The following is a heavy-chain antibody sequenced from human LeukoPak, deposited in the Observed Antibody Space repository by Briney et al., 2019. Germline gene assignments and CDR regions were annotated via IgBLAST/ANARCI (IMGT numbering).Heavy chain of an antibody. CDR1: GGSVSDYY. Sequence: SETLSLTCTLSGGSVSDYYWSWIRQSPGKGLEWIGYIYHTGSTSYSPSLKSRVTISADTSQNQFSLKLSSVTAADTAVYYCASRKLGNDYWGQGTLVTVSS. CDR2: IYHTGST. J-gene: IGHJ4*02. D-gene: IGHD7-27*01. CDR3: ASRKLGNDY. V-gene: IGHV4-59*02.